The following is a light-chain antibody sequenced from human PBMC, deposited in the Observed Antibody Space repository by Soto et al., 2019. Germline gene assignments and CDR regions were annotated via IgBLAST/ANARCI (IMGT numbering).Light chain of an antibody. CDR3: QQYGSSPVT. CDR2: GAS. J-gene: IGKJ1*01. CDR1: QSVSSSY. Sequence: ESVLTQSPATLSLSPGERATLSCRASQSVSSSYLAWYQQKPGQAPRLLMFGASSRATGIPDRFSGSGSGTDFTLTISRLEPEDFAVYYCQQYGSSPVTFGQGTKVDI. V-gene: IGKV3-20*01.